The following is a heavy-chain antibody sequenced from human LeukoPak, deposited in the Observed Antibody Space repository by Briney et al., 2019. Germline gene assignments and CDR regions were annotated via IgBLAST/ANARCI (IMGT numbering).Heavy chain of an antibody. CDR1: GGSISSHDYY. CDR2: IHYSGST. CDR3: ARDPFPNPRPLDY. J-gene: IGHJ4*02. Sequence: PSETLSLTCTVSGGSISSHDYYWDWIRQPPGKGLEWIGSIHYSGSTYYNLSLKSRVTISVDTSKNQFSLNLNSVTAADTAVYYCARDPFPNPRPLDYWGQGTLVTVSS. V-gene: IGHV4-39*07.